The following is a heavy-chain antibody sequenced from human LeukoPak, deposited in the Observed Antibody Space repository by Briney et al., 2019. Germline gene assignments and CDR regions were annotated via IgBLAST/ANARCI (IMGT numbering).Heavy chain of an antibody. J-gene: IGHJ6*03. CDR3: ARFRSGLTAYYYYYYMDV. CDR2: VSAYNGNT. CDR1: GYTFTGYY. D-gene: IGHD3-3*01. Sequence: SVKVSCKASGYTFTGYYMHWVRQAPGQGLDGMGWVSAYNGNTNYAQKLQGRVTMTTDTSTSTAYMELRSLRSDDTAVYYCARFRSGLTAYYYYYYMDVWGKGTTVTISS. V-gene: IGHV1-18*04.